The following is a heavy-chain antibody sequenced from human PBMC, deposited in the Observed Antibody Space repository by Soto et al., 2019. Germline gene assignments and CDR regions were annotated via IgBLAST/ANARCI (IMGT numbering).Heavy chain of an antibody. D-gene: IGHD4-4*01. CDR2: ISAYNGNT. J-gene: IGHJ5*02. CDR1: GYTFTSYG. V-gene: IGHV1-18*01. Sequence: ASVKVSCKASGYTFTSYGISWVRQAPGQGLEWMGWISAYNGNTNYAQKLQGRVTMTTDTSTSTAYMELRSLRSDDTAVYYCARDRATVATTNMFEPWGQGTLVTVSS. CDR3: ARDRATVATTNMFEP.